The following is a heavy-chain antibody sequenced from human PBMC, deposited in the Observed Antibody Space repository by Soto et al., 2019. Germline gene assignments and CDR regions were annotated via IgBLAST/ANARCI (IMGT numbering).Heavy chain of an antibody. CDR2: INHSGST. Sequence: PSETLSLTCAVYGGSFSGYYWSWIRQPPGKGLEWIGEINHSGSTNYNPSLKSRVTISVDTSKNQFSLKLSSVTAADTAVYYCARLRKWIQIFKDLYFDYWGQGTLVSVSS. CDR1: GGSFSGYY. D-gene: IGHD5-18*01. V-gene: IGHV4-34*01. J-gene: IGHJ4*02. CDR3: ARLRKWIQIFKDLYFDY.